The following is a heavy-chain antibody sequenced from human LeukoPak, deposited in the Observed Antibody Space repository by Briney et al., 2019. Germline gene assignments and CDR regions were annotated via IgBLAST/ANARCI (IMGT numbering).Heavy chain of an antibody. V-gene: IGHV3-30*04. CDR2: ISYDGSNK. Sequence: GGSLRLSCAASGFTFSSYAMHWVRQAPGKGLEWVAVISYDGSNKYYADSVKGRFTISRDNSKNTLYLQMNSLRAEDTAVYYCATSGGSYWSWGQGTLVTVSS. CDR3: ATSGGSYWS. J-gene: IGHJ5*02. D-gene: IGHD1-26*01. CDR1: GFTFSSYA.